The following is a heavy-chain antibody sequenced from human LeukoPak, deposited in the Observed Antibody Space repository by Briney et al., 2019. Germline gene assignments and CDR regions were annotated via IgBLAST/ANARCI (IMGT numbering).Heavy chain of an antibody. CDR3: ARGQPGSGSYDAFDI. CDR2: IYSGGGT. V-gene: IGHV3-66*01. CDR1: GFTVSSNY. Sequence: GGSLRLSCAASGFTVSSNYMSWVRQAPGKGLERVSVIYSGGGTYYADSVKGRCTVSRDNSKNTLYLQMNSLRAEDTAVYYCARGQPGSGSYDAFDIWGQGTMVTVSS. J-gene: IGHJ3*02. D-gene: IGHD1-26*01.